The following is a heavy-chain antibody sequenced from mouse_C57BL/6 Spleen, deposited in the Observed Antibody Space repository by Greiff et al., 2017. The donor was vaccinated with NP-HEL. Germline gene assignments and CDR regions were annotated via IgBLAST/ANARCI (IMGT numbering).Heavy chain of an antibody. J-gene: IGHJ4*01. D-gene: IGHD4-1*01. CDR3: ARSGWDTGPYAMDY. CDR2: INPSSGYT. CDR1: GYTFTSYT. Sequence: QVQLQQSGAELARPGASVKMSCKASGYTFTSYTMHWVKQRPGQGLEWIGYINPSSGYTKYNQKFKDKATLTADKSSSTAYMQLSSLTSEDSAVYYCARSGWDTGPYAMDYWGQGTSVTVSS. V-gene: IGHV1-4*01.